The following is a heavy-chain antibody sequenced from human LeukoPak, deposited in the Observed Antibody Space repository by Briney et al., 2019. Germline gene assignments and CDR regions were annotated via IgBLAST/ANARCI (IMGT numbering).Heavy chain of an antibody. CDR2: TYYRFQWYY. CDR1: GDSVSNNLAA. Sequence: SQTLSLTCAFCGDSVSNNLAAGNWIRQSPSRGLERLGRTYYRFQWYYDYTESVRSRITIIVDTSKNQFALRLNSVTPVDTAIYYCTRDHAGLGYWGKGTLVTVSS. CDR3: TRDHAGLGY. V-gene: IGHV6-1*01. J-gene: IGHJ4*02.